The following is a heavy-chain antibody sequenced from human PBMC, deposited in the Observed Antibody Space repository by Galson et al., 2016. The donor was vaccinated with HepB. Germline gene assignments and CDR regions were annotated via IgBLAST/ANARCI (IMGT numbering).Heavy chain of an antibody. CDR1: GFTFSSYA. J-gene: IGHJ2*01. Sequence: SLRLSCAASGFTFSSYAMSWVRQAPGKGLEWVSAISGNAYSTYYADSVKGRFTISRDNSKNTLYVQMNSLRAEDTAVYYCAWIGYYDTSGYYYLYWYFDLWGRGTPVTVSS. V-gene: IGHV3-23*01. D-gene: IGHD3-22*01. CDR2: ISGNAYST. CDR3: AWIGYYDTSGYYYLYWYFDL.